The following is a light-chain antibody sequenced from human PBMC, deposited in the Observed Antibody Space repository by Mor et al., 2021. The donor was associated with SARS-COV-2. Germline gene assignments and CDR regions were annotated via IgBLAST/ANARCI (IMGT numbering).Light chain of an antibody. CDR2: NSA. J-gene: IGKJ2*01. CDR3: HQFGSSVFS. Sequence: SNLAWYQQKPGQPPRLLIYNSASRAAGLPARFSATGSGTEFTLTISRVEPEDFAVYHCHQFGSSVFSFGQGSRLE. CDR1: SN. V-gene: IGKV3-20*01.